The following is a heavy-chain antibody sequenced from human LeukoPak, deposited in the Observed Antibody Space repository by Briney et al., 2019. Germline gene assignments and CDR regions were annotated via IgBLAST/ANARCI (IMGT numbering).Heavy chain of an antibody. Sequence: SETLSLTCTVSGGSISNYYWNCIRQPPGKGLEWIGYIYYSGITNYNPSLKSRVTISVDTSKNQFPLKLSSVTAADTAVYYCARHRPDPHTSSWRDRYYYYYLDVWGKGTTVTISS. CDR2: IYYSGIT. V-gene: IGHV4-59*08. J-gene: IGHJ6*03. CDR1: GGSISNYY. CDR3: ARHRPDPHTSSWRDRYYYYYLDV. D-gene: IGHD6-13*01.